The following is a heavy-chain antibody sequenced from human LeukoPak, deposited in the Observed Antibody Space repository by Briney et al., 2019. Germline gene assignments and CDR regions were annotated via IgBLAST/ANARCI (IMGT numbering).Heavy chain of an antibody. Sequence: SETLSLTCTVSGGSISSFYWSWIRQPPGKGLEWIGCIYNSGSTNYNASLKSRVTISVDTSKNQFSLKLSSVTAADTAVYYCARTNYDILTGSPNDGFDIWGQGTMVTASS. CDR3: ARTNYDILTGSPNDGFDI. CDR1: GGSISSFY. J-gene: IGHJ3*02. V-gene: IGHV4-59*01. CDR2: IYNSGST. D-gene: IGHD3-9*01.